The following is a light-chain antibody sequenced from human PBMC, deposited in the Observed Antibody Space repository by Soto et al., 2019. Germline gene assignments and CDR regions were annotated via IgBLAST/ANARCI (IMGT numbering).Light chain of an antibody. J-gene: IGKJ5*01. CDR1: QTVSRN. Sequence: LRTQSPATLSLSPGESATISCRASQTVSRNLAWYQQRPGQAPRLLIYDISNRATGVPARFSGSGSETEFTLTIRSLQSEDSAVYFCQQYNNWPSFGQGTRLEIK. V-gene: IGKV3-15*01. CDR3: QQYNNWPS. CDR2: DIS.